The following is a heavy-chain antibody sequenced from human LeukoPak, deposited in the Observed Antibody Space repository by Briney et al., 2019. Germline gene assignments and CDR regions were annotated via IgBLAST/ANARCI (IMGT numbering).Heavy chain of an antibody. CDR2: FCLGRDT. V-gene: IGHV4-38-2*02. D-gene: IGHD1-14*01. CDR3: ARWASISREPGGFFDH. J-gene: IGHJ4*02. CDR1: GDSVTNDFF. Sequence: TSETLSLTCTVSGDSVTNDFFWGWVRQPPGKELEWIGSFCLGRDTYYRPSLKSRVTISVDTSKNQFSLNLNSVTAAYSAIYYCARWASISREPGGFFDHWGQGTLVTVSS.